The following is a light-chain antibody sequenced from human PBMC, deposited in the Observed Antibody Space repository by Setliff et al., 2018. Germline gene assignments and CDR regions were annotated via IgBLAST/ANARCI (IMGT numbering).Light chain of an antibody. V-gene: IGLV2-14*03. CDR1: SSDVGGYNY. Sequence: LTQPAAVSGSPGQSITISCAGTSSDVGGYNYVSWYQQHPGKAPKLMIYEVTKRPSGVSDRFSGSKSGNTASLTISGLQAEDEADYYCFSYTTGSTRRGVFGTGTKV. CDR3: FSYTTGSTRRGV. CDR2: EVT. J-gene: IGLJ1*01.